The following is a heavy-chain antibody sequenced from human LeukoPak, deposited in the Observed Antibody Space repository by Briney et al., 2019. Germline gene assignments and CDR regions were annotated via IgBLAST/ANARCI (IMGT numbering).Heavy chain of an antibody. CDR1: GFTFYDYA. Sequence: PGGSLILSCAASGFTFYDYAMQCVRQAPGKGLVGFSGILRNSGSIGYADSVEGRFTISRDDAKNSLYLQMNSLRAEDTALYYCVKDGGRDTAAAYYWGQGTLVSVSS. CDR2: ILRNSGSI. D-gene: IGHD6-13*01. CDR3: VKDGGRDTAAAYY. V-gene: IGHV3-9*01. J-gene: IGHJ4*02.